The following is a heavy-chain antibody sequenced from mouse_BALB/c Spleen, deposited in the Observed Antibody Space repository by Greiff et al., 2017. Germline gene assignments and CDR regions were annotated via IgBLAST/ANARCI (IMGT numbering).Heavy chain of an antibody. CDR2: IWSGGST. Sequence: QVQLQQSGPGLVQPSQSLSITCTVSGFSLTSYGVHWVRQSPGKGLEWLGVIWSGGSTDYNAAFISRLSISKDNSKSQVFFKMNSLQADDTAIYYCIKARDYYGSSYGFAYWGQGTLVTVSA. J-gene: IGHJ3*01. CDR3: IKARDYYGSSYGFAY. D-gene: IGHD1-1*01. V-gene: IGHV2-4-1*01. CDR1: GFSLTSYG.